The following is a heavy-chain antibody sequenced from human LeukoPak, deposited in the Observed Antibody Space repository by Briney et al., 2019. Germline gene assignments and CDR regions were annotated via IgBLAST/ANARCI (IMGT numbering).Heavy chain of an antibody. V-gene: IGHV4-34*01. D-gene: IGHD2-2*01. CDR2: INHSGST. Sequence: PSETLSLTCAVYGRSFSGYYWSWIRQPPGKGLEWIGEINHSGSTNYNPSLKSRVTISVDTSRNQFSLKLRSVTAADTAVYYCARAIVVVPAATSDYFDYWGQGTLVTVPS. J-gene: IGHJ4*02. CDR1: GRSFSGYY. CDR3: ARAIVVVPAATSDYFDY.